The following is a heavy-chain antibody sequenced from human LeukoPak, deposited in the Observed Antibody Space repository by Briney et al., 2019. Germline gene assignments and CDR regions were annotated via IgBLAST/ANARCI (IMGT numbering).Heavy chain of an antibody. D-gene: IGHD4-17*01. Sequence: ASVKVSCKASGYTFTGYYMHWVRQAPAQGLEWMGWINPNSGGTNYAQKFQGRVTMTRDTSISTAYMELSRLRSDDTAVYYCARYYGDYVSFDYWGQGTLVTVSS. CDR1: GYTFTGYY. CDR2: INPNSGGT. V-gene: IGHV1-2*02. J-gene: IGHJ4*02. CDR3: ARYYGDYVSFDY.